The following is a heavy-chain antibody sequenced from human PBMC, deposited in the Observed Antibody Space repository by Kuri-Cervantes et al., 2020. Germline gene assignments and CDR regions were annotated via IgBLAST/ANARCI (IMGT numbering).Heavy chain of an antibody. V-gene: IGHV3-23*01. J-gene: IGHJ6*02. CDR1: GFTFSDHY. Sequence: GESLKISCAASGFTFSDHYMDWVRQVPGRGLEWVSAISGSGTTTSYADSVKGRFTISRDNSTNTLYLQMNSLRAEDTAVYYCASGPPYDFWSGYYYYYYGMDVWGQGTTVTVSS. D-gene: IGHD3-3*01. CDR2: ISGSGTTT. CDR3: ASGPPYDFWSGYYYYYYGMDV.